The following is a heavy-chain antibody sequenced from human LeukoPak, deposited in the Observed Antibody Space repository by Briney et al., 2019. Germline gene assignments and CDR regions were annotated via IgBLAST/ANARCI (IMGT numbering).Heavy chain of an antibody. V-gene: IGHV3-23*01. Sequence: GGSLRLSCAASGVTLSTYAMSWARQAPGKGLEWVSGISSSGSGDNTYYADSVKGRFTISRDNSKNTLYLQMNSLRAEDTAVYYCARAMMTVTSDAFDIWGQGTMVTVSS. CDR3: ARAMMTVTSDAFDI. D-gene: IGHD4-17*01. CDR1: GVTLSTYA. J-gene: IGHJ3*02. CDR2: ISSSGSGDNT.